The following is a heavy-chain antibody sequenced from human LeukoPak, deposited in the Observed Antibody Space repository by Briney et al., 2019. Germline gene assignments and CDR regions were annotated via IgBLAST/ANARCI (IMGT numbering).Heavy chain of an antibody. J-gene: IGHJ4*02. CDR1: GYTFTGYY. Sequence: ASVKVSCKASGYTFTGYYMHWVRQAPGQGLGWMGWINPNSGGTNYAQKFQGRVTMTRDTSISTAYMELSRLRSDDTAVYYCARDRGREAGTDYWGQGTLVTVSS. CDR2: INPNSGGT. V-gene: IGHV1-2*02. CDR3: ARDRGREAGTDY. D-gene: IGHD6-19*01.